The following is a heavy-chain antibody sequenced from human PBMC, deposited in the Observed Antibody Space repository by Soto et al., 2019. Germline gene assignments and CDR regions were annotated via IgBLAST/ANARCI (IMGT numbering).Heavy chain of an antibody. Sequence: SETLSLTCAVYGGSFSGYYWSWIRQPPGKGLEWIGEINHSGSTNYNPSLKSRVTISVDTSKNQFSLKLSSVTAADTAVYYCARVRFGVVLKWGQATLVTVAS. V-gene: IGHV4-34*01. CDR2: INHSGST. CDR1: GGSFSGYY. J-gene: IGHJ1*01. CDR3: ARVRFGVVLK. D-gene: IGHD3-3*01.